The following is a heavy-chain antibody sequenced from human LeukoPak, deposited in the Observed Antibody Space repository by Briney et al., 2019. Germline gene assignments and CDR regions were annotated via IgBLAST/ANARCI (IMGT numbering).Heavy chain of an antibody. V-gene: IGHV4-4*07. CDR2: IYTSGST. D-gene: IGHD4-23*01. CDR1: GGSISSYY. CDR3: ARDMSTRVTPISYAFDV. J-gene: IGHJ3*01. Sequence: SETLSLTCTVYGGSISSYYWSWIRQPAGKGLEWIGRIYTSGSTNYNPSLKSRVTMSVDTSKNQFSLKLSSVTAADTAVYYCARDMSTRVTPISYAFDVWGQGTMVTVSS.